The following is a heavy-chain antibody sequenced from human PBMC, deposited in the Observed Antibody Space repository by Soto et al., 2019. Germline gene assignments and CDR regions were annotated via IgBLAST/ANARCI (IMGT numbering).Heavy chain of an antibody. J-gene: IGHJ4*02. CDR2: ISGSGGST. CDR3: AKFWQQLAYYFDY. V-gene: IGHV3-23*01. Sequence: EVQLLESGGGLVQPGGSLRLSCAASGFTFSSYAMSWVRQAPGKGLEWVSAISGSGGSTYYADSVKGWFTISRDNSKNTLYLQMNSLRAEDTDVYYCAKFWQQLAYYFDYWGQGTLVTVSS. CDR1: GFTFSSYA. D-gene: IGHD6-13*01.